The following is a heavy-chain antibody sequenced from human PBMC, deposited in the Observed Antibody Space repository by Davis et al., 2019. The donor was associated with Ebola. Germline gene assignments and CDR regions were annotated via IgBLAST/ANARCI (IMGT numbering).Heavy chain of an antibody. D-gene: IGHD3-10*01. Sequence: MPSETLSLTCAVYGGPSSGYYWSWIRQPPGKGLEWIGEINHSGSTNYNPSLKSRVTISVDTSKNQFSLKLSSVTAADTAVYYCARSFIIPYFDYWGQGTLVTVSS. CDR1: GGPSSGYY. V-gene: IGHV4-34*01. CDR2: INHSGST. CDR3: ARSFIIPYFDY. J-gene: IGHJ4*02.